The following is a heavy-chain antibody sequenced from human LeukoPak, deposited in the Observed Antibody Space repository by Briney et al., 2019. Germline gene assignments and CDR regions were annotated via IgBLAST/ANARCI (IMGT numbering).Heavy chain of an antibody. CDR2: ISGSGGST. J-gene: IGHJ4*02. V-gene: IGHV3-23*01. CDR3: AKAHRGYSYGYQDY. D-gene: IGHD5-18*01. CDR1: GFTFSSYA. Sequence: GGSLRLSCAASGFTFSSYAMSWVRQAPGKGLEWVSAISGSGGSTYYADSVKGRFTISRDNSKNTLYLQMNSLRAEDTAVYYCAKAHRGYSYGYQDYWGQGTLVTVSS.